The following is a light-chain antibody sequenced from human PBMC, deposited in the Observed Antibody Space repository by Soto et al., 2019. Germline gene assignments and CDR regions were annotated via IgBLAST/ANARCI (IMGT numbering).Light chain of an antibody. CDR1: SSNIGSHT. J-gene: IGLJ2*01. CDR2: RTN. Sequence: QSVLTQPSSASGTPGQSVNISCSGTSSNIGSHTVNWYQQIPGKAPQLFIFRTNERPSGVPDRFSGSKSVTSASLAISGLHSDDEPDYYCAAWDDRLNAVVFGGGTKVTVL. V-gene: IGLV1-44*01. CDR3: AAWDDRLNAVV.